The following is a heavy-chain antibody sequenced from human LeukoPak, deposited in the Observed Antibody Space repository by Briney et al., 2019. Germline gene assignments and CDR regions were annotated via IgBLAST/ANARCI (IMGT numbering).Heavy chain of an antibody. V-gene: IGHV3-7*01. Sequence: PGGSLRLSCAASGFAFSSYAMSWVRQAPGKGLEWVANIKQDGSEKNYVDSVKGRFTVSRDNAKNSLYLQMNSLRAEDTAVYYCARRRVTTGFYYYYMDVWGKGTTVTVSS. D-gene: IGHD4-11*01. CDR3: ARRRVTTGFYYYYMDV. J-gene: IGHJ6*03. CDR2: IKQDGSEK. CDR1: GFAFSSYA.